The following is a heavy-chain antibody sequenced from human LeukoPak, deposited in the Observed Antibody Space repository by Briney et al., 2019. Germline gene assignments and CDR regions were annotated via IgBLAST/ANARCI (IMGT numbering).Heavy chain of an antibody. CDR1: GYTFTSYG. D-gene: IGHD2-15*01. CDR2: ISAYNGNT. CDR3: ARDPACSGGSCEYYYYYGMDV. V-gene: IGHV1-18*01. Sequence: GASVTVSCKASGYTFTSYGISWVRQAPGQGLEWMGWISAYNGNTNYAQKLQGRVTMTTDTSTSTAYMELRSLRSDDTAVYYCARDPACSGGSCEYYYYYGMDVWGQGTTVTVSS. J-gene: IGHJ6*02.